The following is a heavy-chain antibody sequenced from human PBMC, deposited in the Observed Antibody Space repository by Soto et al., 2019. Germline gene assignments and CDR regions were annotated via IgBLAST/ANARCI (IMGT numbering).Heavy chain of an antibody. J-gene: IGHJ4*01. V-gene: IGHV4-31*01. D-gene: IGHD3-10*01. CDR3: ARFAGATSDF. Sequence: QVQLQESGPGLVKPSQTLSLTCTVSGASISSGGYFWTWIRQHPGKGLEWIGYIYYSGSTYYNPSLMSLVTMSVDTSKKQFSLKLSSVTAADTAMYYCARFAGATSDFWGHGTLVTVSS. CDR2: IYYSGST. CDR1: GASISSGGYF.